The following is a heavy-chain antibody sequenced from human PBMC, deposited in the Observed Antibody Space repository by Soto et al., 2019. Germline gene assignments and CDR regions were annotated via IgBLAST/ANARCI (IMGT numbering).Heavy chain of an antibody. CDR2: INPSGGST. J-gene: IGHJ4*02. D-gene: IGHD6-13*01. CDR3: ARRSSSWYFDY. Sequence: ASVKVSCKASGYTXTSYYMHWVRQAPGQGLEWMGIINPSGGSTSYAQKFQGRVTMTRDTSKNTLNLQMNSLRAEDTAVYYCARRSSSWYFDYWGQGTLVTVSS. V-gene: IGHV1-46*01. CDR1: GYTXTSYY.